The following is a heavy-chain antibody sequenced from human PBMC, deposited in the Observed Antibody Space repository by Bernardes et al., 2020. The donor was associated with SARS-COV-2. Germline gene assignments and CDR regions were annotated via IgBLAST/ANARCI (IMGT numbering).Heavy chain of an antibody. Sequence: GGSLRLSCAGSGFDFSDYWMTWVRQAPGKGLEWVANIKRDGSETYYVDSVKGRFTISRDNVKNLVFLQMNSLRAEDTAVFYCARSAGMDVWGQGTMVTVPS. CDR3: ARSAGMDV. CDR2: IKRDGSET. J-gene: IGHJ6*02. V-gene: IGHV3-7*03. CDR1: GFDFSDYW.